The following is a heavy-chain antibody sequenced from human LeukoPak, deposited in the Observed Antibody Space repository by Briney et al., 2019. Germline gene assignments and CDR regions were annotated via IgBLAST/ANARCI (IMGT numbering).Heavy chain of an antibody. CDR3: ARGNTIFGSI. J-gene: IGHJ3*02. V-gene: IGHV3-7*01. CDR1: GFTFDDYG. Sequence: GGSLRLSCAASGFTFDDYGMSWVRQAPGKGLEWVANIKQDGSEKYYVDSVKGRFTISRDNAKNSLYLQMNSLRAEDTAVYYCARGNTIFGSIWGQGTMVTVSS. D-gene: IGHD3-3*01. CDR2: IKQDGSEK.